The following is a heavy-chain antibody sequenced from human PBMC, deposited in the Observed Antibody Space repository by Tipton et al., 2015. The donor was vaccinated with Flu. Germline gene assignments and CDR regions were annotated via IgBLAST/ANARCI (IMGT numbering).Heavy chain of an antibody. J-gene: IGHJ4*02. Sequence: TLSLTCTVSGGSISSYYWSWIRQPPGKGLEWIGYIYYSGSTNYNPSLKSRVTISVDTSKNQFSLKLSSVTAADTAVYYCASPIRGDRGVVGATRVDYWGQGTLVTVSS. CDR1: GGSISSYY. V-gene: IGHV4-59*01. CDR3: ASPIRGDRGVVGATRVDY. CDR2: IYYSGST. D-gene: IGHD1-26*01.